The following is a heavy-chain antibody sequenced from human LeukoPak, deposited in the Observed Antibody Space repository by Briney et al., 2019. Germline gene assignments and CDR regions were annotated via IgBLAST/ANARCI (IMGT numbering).Heavy chain of an antibody. V-gene: IGHV2-5*01. CDR2: IDWNVDD. Sequence: SGRTLGNPSQTLTLTCTFSGFSLSTSGVGVGWIRQPPGKALEWLALIDWNVDDRYSTSLKSRITITKDTTKNQRVLTMAKIDPVDTATYYSAHRLGDTAMVNYWGQGTLVTVSS. CDR1: GFSLSTSGVG. D-gene: IGHD5-18*01. CDR3: AHRLGDTAMVNY. J-gene: IGHJ4*02.